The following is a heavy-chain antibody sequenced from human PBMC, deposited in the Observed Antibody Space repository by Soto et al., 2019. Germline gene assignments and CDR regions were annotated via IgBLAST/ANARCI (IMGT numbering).Heavy chain of an antibody. J-gene: IGHJ5*02. V-gene: IGHV3-7*01. CDR1: GFTFSSHW. CDR2: INQDGSDQ. CDR3: ATSMRHTLNP. Sequence: EVQVVESGGGLVQPGGSLRLSCAASGFTFSSHWMTWVRQVPGKGLEWVANINQDGSDQYYVDSVKGRFTISRDNAKNSLCLHINSRRVEDPAVYYCATSMRHTLNPWGQGTLVTVSS. D-gene: IGHD2-8*01.